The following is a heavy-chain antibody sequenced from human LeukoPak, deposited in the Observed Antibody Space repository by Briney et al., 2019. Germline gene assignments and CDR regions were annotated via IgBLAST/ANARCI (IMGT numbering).Heavy chain of an antibody. D-gene: IGHD2-2*01. V-gene: IGHV3-11*04. CDR1: GFTFSDYY. CDR2: ITGSGSIR. Sequence: SGGSLRLSCAGSGFTFSDYYMSWIRQAPGKGLEWVSYITGSGSIRYHADSVKGRFTISRDNAKNSLYLQMNSLRAEDTAVYYCAREWPDIVVVPAAIYWGQGTLVTVSS. CDR3: AREWPDIVVVPAAIY. J-gene: IGHJ4*02.